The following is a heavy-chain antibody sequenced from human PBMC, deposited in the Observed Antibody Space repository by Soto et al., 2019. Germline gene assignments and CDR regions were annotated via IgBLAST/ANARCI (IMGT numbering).Heavy chain of an antibody. CDR3: ASSPGQYDYYYCGMDV. Sequence: GGSLRLSCAASGFTVSSNYMSWVRQAPGKGLEWVSVIYSGGSTYYADSVKGRFTISRHNSKNTLYLQMNSLRAEDTAVYYCASSPGQYDYYYCGMDVWGQGTTVTVSS. V-gene: IGHV3-53*04. CDR1: GFTVSSNY. CDR2: IYSGGST. J-gene: IGHJ6*02.